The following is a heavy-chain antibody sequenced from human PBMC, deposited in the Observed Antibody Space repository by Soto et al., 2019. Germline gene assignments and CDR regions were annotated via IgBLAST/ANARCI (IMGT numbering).Heavy chain of an antibody. J-gene: IGHJ3*02. CDR1: GGLCSDYY. CDR3: ANDYGDYRNDAFDI. Sequence: VQLRQWGAGLLKPSETLSLTCAVYGGLCSDYYWSWIRQAPGKGLEWIGEIHHSGTTNYNPSLRSRVTITLDRSKNQFTLRLSSMTAADAAVYFCANDYGDYRNDAFDIWSPGTRVTVSS. CDR2: IHHSGTT. V-gene: IGHV4-34*01. D-gene: IGHD4-17*01.